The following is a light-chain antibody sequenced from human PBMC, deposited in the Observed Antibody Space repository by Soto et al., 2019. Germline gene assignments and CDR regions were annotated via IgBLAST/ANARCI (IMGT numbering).Light chain of an antibody. CDR3: QHSAA. Sequence: IVLTQSPGTLSLSPGERATLSCRASQSVSSSYLAWYQQKPGQAPRLLIDGASSTATGIPDRFSGSESGTAFTLTMSRLEPEDFAVYYCQHSAAFGGGTKVEIK. CDR2: GAS. J-gene: IGKJ4*01. CDR1: QSVSSSY. V-gene: IGKV3-20*01.